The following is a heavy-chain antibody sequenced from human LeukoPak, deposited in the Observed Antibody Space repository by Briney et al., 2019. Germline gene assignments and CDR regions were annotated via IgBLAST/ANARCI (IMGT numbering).Heavy chain of an antibody. CDR3: AKDRALGYGDYFY. Sequence: SETLSLTCTVSGGSIGSGTYYWGWIRQSPGKGLEWIGSIFYSGSTNYNPSLKSRVTISVDTSKNQFSLKLSSVTAADTAVYYCAKDRALGYGDYFYWGQGTLVTVSS. J-gene: IGHJ4*02. V-gene: IGHV4-39*07. CDR2: IFYSGST. D-gene: IGHD4-17*01. CDR1: GGSIGSGTYY.